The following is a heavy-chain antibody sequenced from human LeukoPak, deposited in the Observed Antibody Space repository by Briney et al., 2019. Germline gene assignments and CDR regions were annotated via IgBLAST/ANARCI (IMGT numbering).Heavy chain of an antibody. CDR2: INSDGSST. V-gene: IGHV3-74*01. CDR1: GFTFSSYW. CDR3: ARGPPNYYDGSVTLDY. Sequence: GGSLRLSCAASGFTFSSYWMHWVRQAPGKGLVWVSRINSDGSSTSYADSVKGRFTISRDNAKNTLYLQMNSLRAEDTAVYYCARGPPNYYDGSVTLDYWGQGTLVTVSS. J-gene: IGHJ4*02. D-gene: IGHD3-22*01.